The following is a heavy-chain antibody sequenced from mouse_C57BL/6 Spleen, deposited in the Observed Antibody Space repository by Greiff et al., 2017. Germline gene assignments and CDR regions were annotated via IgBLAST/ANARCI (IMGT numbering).Heavy chain of an antibody. J-gene: IGHJ3*01. CDR3: ARHEPLVPFAY. V-gene: IGHV5-9*01. CDR2: ISGGGGNT. CDR1: GFTFSSYT. Sequence: EVQGVESGGGLVKPGGSLKLSCAASGFTFSSYTMSWVRQTPEKRLEWVATISGGGGNTYYPDSVKGRFTISRDNAKNTLYLQMSSLRSEDTALYYCARHEPLVPFAYWGQGTLVTVSA.